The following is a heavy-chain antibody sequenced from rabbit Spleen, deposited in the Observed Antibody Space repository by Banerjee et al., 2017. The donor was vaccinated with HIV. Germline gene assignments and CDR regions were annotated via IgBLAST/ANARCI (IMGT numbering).Heavy chain of an antibody. J-gene: IGHJ4*01. Sequence: QLKESGGGLVQPGGSLTLACKASGFTLNNYYMNWVRQAPGKGLEWICYIDPVFGIRYYADWVNGRFTISSHNAQNTLYLQLNSLTAADTATYFCVREVAARFKLWGPGTLVTVS. D-gene: IGHD4-1*01. CDR2: IDPVFGIR. CDR3: VREVAARFKL. V-gene: IGHV1S7*01. CDR1: GFTLNNYY.